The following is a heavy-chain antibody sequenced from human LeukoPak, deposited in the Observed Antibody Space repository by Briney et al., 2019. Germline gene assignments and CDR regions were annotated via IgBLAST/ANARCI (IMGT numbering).Heavy chain of an antibody. D-gene: IGHD5-12*01. V-gene: IGHV1-18*01. J-gene: IGHJ4*02. CDR2: ISTYNGDT. Sequence: ASVKVSCKASGYTFTGYGITWVRQAPGQGLEWMGWISTYNGDTNYAQSLQGRVTMTTDTSTSTAYMELRNLRSDDTAVYYCARGRGSTSRYSGQGTLVTVSS. CDR1: GYTFTGYG. CDR3: ARGRGSTSRY.